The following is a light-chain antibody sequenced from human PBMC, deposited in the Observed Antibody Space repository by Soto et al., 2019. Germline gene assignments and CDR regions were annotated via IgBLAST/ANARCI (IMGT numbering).Light chain of an antibody. V-gene: IGLV1-47*01. CDR3: AAWDESLSGSDVV. CDR2: RNN. CDR1: SSNIGSNY. Sequence: QSVLTQPPSASGTPGQRVTISCSGSSSNIGSNYVYWYQQLPGTAPKLLIYRNNQRPSGVPDRFSGSKSGTSASLAISGLRSEDEADYYCAAWDESLSGSDVVFGGGTKLNVL. J-gene: IGLJ2*01.